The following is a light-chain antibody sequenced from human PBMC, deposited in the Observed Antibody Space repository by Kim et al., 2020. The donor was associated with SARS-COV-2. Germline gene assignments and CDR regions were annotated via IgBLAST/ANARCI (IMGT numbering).Light chain of an antibody. J-gene: IGKJ2*01. Sequence: SASVGDRVTITCRASQTINNGLGWYQLKPGRAPKLLIYDASTLESGVPSRFSGSGSGTEFTLTINSLQPDDVATYYCHQYNANSPTFGQGTKLELK. CDR1: QTINNG. CDR2: DAS. V-gene: IGKV1-5*01. CDR3: HQYNANSPT.